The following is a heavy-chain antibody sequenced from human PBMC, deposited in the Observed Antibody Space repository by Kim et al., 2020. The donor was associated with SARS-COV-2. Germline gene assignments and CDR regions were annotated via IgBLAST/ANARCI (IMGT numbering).Heavy chain of an antibody. J-gene: IGHJ4*02. D-gene: IGHD6-13*01. Sequence: ADSVKGRFTISRDNAKNSLYLQMNSLRAEDTAVYYCARDSAAAGVGPFDYWGQGTLVTVSS. V-gene: IGHV3-21*01. CDR3: ARDSAAAGVGPFDY.